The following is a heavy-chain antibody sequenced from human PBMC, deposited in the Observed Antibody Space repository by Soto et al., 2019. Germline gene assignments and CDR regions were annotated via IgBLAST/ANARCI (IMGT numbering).Heavy chain of an antibody. CDR1: GFTFSSYA. CDR2: ISGSGGST. J-gene: IGHJ3*02. CDR3: AKHQLHQNAFDI. D-gene: IGHD1-1*01. V-gene: IGHV3-23*01. Sequence: EVQLLESGGGLVQPGGSLRLSCAASGFTFSSYAMSWVRQAPGKGLEWVSAISGSGGSTYYADSVKGRFTISRDNSKNTLYFQMNSLRAEDTAVYYCAKHQLHQNAFDIWGQGTMVTVSS.